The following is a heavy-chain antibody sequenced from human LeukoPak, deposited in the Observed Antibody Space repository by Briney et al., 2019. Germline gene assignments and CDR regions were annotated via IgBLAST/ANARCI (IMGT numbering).Heavy chain of an antibody. CDR2: IRGSGAGT. CDR1: GFTFSNYA. CDR3: GRDPNGDYIGAFEFQR. D-gene: IGHD4-17*01. Sequence: PGGSLRLPCAASGFTFSNYAMVWVRQAPGKGLEWVSAIRGSGAGTHYADSVKGRFTISRDNSRNILYLQMNNLRGEDTALYYCGRDPNGDYIGAFEFQRWGQGTLVSVSS. V-gene: IGHV3-23*01. J-gene: IGHJ1*01.